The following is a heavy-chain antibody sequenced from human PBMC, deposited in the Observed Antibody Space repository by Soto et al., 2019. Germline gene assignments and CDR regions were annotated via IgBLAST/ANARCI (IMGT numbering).Heavy chain of an antibody. D-gene: IGHD3-9*01. Sequence: QVQLLESGGGVVQPGRSLRLSCAASAFTFSDFAMHWVRQAPGKGLEWMAVMSSDGTTIYYAGSVKGRFTISRDNFKSTLYLQMNSLRPDDTAVYYSARAGFHFGLDVWGLGTTVTVS. V-gene: IGHV3-30-3*01. CDR2: MSSDGTTI. J-gene: IGHJ6*02. CDR3: ARAGFHFGLDV. CDR1: AFTFSDFA.